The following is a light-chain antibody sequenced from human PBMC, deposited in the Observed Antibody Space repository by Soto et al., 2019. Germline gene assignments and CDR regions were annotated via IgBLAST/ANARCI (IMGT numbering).Light chain of an antibody. CDR1: SSDVGAFNY. CDR3: NSYTSNNTYV. V-gene: IGLV2-14*03. CDR2: DVS. J-gene: IGLJ1*01. Sequence: QSALTQPASVSGSPGQAITISCSGTSSDVGAFNYVSWYQQHPGKAPKLMIYDVSTRPSGVSNRFSGSKSGNTASLTISGLRAEDEADDYCNSYTSNNTYVFGTGTKLTVL.